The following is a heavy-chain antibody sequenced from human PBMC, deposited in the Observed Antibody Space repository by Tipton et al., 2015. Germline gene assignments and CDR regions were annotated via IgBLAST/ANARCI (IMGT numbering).Heavy chain of an antibody. CDR1: GGSISDSSFY. CDR2: IYYSGST. CDR3: ARREFGWAQRFDP. Sequence: TLSLTCTVSGGSISDSSFYWGWIRQPPGKGLEWIGSIYYSGSTYDNPFLKSRATISVDTSKNQFSLRLRSVTAADTAVYYCARREFGWAQRFDPWGQGILVTVSS. D-gene: IGHD3-10*01. V-gene: IGHV4-39*01. J-gene: IGHJ5*02.